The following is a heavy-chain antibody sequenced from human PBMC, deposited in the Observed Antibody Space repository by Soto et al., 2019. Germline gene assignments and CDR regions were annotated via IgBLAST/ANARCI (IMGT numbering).Heavy chain of an antibody. V-gene: IGHV3-7*05. J-gene: IGHJ4*02. CDR2: IKADGSEK. Sequence: EMQLVESGGGLVQPGGSLRLSCAASGFTFSDSWMNWVRQAPGKGLEWVANIKADGSEKYYVDSVKGGFTISRDNAKKALYLQMDRLRAEDTALYYCAIPVGVVELLTAWGQGTLVTVSS. CDR1: GFTFSDSW. D-gene: IGHD1-7*01. CDR3: AIPVGVVELLTA.